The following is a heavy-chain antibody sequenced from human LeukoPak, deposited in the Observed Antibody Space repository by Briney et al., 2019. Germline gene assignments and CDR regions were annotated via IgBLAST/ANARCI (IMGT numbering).Heavy chain of an antibody. CDR3: ASNGPYSNFDY. V-gene: IGHV3-30*02. D-gene: IGHD4-11*01. CDR1: GFTFSSYG. J-gene: IGHJ4*02. Sequence: PGGSLRLSCAASGFTFSSYGMHWVRQAPGKGLEWVALIRYDGSNKYYVDSVKGRSTISRDNSKNTLYLQMNSLRVDDTAVYYCASNGPYSNFDYWGQGILVTVSS. CDR2: IRYDGSNK.